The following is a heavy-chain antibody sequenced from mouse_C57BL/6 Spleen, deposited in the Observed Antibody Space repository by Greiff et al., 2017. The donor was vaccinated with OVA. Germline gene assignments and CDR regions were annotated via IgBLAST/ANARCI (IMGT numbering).Heavy chain of an antibody. CDR3: ARLITAGSYYFDY. CDR1: GFTFSDYG. D-gene: IGHD1-1*01. V-gene: IGHV5-17*01. Sequence: DVKLVESGGGLVKPGGSLKLSCAASGFTFSDYGMHWVRQAPEKGLEWVAYISSGSSTIYYADTVKGRFTISRDNAKNTLFLQMTSLRSEDTAMYYCARLITAGSYYFDYWGQGTTLTVSS. J-gene: IGHJ2*01. CDR2: ISSGSSTI.